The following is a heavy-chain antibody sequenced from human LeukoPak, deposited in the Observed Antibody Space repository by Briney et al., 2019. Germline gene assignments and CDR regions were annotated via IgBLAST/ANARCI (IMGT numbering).Heavy chain of an antibody. D-gene: IGHD3-22*01. Sequence: SETLSLTCTVSGGSISSGSYYWSWIRQPAGKGLEWIGRIYTSGSTNYNPSLKSRVTISVDTSKNQFSLKLSSVTAADTAVYYCARDNYYDSSGPWGQGTLVTVSS. CDR3: ARDNYYDSSGP. V-gene: IGHV4-61*02. J-gene: IGHJ5*02. CDR1: GGSISSGSYY. CDR2: IYTSGST.